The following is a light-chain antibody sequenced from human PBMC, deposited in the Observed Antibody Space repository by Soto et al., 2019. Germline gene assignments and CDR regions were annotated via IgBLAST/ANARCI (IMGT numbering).Light chain of an antibody. CDR2: GTS. V-gene: IGKV3-20*01. Sequence: ELILTQSPGTLYLSAGERASLSCRASQSVSGTYLAWYQQKPGQAPRLLFYGTSSRATDIPERFRGSGSGTDFTLTISRLEPEDLAVYYCQHYGSSSGLTCGGGTKVEIK. CDR1: QSVSGTY. J-gene: IGKJ4*01. CDR3: QHYGSSSGLT.